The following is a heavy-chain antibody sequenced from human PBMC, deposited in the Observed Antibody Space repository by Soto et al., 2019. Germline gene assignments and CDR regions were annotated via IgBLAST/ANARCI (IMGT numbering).Heavy chain of an antibody. J-gene: IGHJ4*02. D-gene: IGHD3-9*01. CDR2: IYYSGST. Sequence: PSETXALTCTVSGGSIYSGGFYGTWIRQNPGKGLEWIEYIYYSGSTYYNPSLKSRVTISVDTSKNQFSLKLSSVTAADTAVYYCARTFPSGYFDCLLSGLPLYFDYWGQGTLVTVSS. CDR1: GGSIYSGGFY. CDR3: ARTFPSGYFDCLLSGLPLYFDY. V-gene: IGHV4-31*03.